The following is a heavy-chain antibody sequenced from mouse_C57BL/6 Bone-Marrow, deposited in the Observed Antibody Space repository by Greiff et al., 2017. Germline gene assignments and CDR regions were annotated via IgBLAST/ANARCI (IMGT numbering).Heavy chain of an antibody. V-gene: IGHV1-64*01. CDR3: ARAPIYYYGSSYC. D-gene: IGHD1-1*01. CDR2: IHPNSGST. CDR1: GYTFTSYW. Sequence: VQLQQPGAELVKPGASVKLSCKASGYTFTSYWMHWVKQRPGQGLEWIGMIHPNSGSTNYNEKFKSKATLTVDKSSSTAYMQLSSLTSEDSAVYYCARAPIYYYGSSYCWGQGTTLTVSS. J-gene: IGHJ2*01.